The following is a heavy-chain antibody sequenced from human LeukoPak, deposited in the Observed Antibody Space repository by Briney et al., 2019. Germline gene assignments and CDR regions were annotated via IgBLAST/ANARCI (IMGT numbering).Heavy chain of an antibody. CDR3: LRGDRRDY. V-gene: IGHV3-23*01. Sequence: QPGGTLRLSCAASGFTFSSYGMSWVRQAPGKGLEWVSAISGSGDRTYYADSVKGRFTISRDNAKDSLYLQMNSLRVEDTAVYYCLRGDRRDYWGQGTLVTVSS. J-gene: IGHJ4*02. CDR2: ISGSGDRT. CDR1: GFTFSSYG.